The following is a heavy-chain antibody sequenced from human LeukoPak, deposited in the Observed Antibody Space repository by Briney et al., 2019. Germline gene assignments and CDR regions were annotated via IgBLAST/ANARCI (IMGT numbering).Heavy chain of an antibody. CDR3: ARDYCSSTSCLFDY. CDR1: GFAFSSFG. CDR2: TSYDGNNE. V-gene: IGHV3-30*03. Sequence: PGKSLRLSCAASGFAFSSFGMHWVRQAPGKGLEYVALTSYDGNNEYYADSVEGRFTISRDNSKNTVYLQMNSLRAEDTAVYYCARDYCSSTSCLFDYWGQGTLVTVSS. J-gene: IGHJ4*02. D-gene: IGHD2-2*01.